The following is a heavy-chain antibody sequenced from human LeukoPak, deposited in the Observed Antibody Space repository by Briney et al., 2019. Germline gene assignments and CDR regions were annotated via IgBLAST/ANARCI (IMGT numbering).Heavy chain of an antibody. Sequence: GGSLRLSCAASGFTFSSYAMHWVRQAPGKGLEWVAVISYDGSSKYYADSVKGRFTISRDNSKNTLYLQMNSLRAEDTAVYYCAREAIAVAAGYFDYWGQGTLVTVSS. CDR2: ISYDGSSK. CDR1: GFTFSSYA. CDR3: AREAIAVAAGYFDY. D-gene: IGHD6-19*01. V-gene: IGHV3-30-3*01. J-gene: IGHJ4*02.